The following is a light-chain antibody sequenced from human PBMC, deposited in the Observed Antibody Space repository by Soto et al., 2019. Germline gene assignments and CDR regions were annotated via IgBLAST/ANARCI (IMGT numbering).Light chain of an antibody. J-gene: IGKJ1*01. Sequence: EIVVTQSPATLSVSPGERVTLSCRASQSVSSSLAWYQQRPGQAPRLLIYDTSTRAPGIAARFSGSGSGTEFTLTISSLQSEDVAVYYCQQYVHWPPGTFGQGTKGDIK. CDR2: DTS. CDR1: QSVSSS. CDR3: QQYVHWPPGT. V-gene: IGKV3-15*01.